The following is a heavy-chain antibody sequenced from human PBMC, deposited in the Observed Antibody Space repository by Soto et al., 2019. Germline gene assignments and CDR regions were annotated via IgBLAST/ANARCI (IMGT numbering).Heavy chain of an antibody. CDR1: GGSFSGYY. V-gene: IGHV4-34*01. CDR3: ARDYGYSYAFDI. J-gene: IGHJ3*02. D-gene: IGHD5-18*01. CDR2: INHSGST. Sequence: SETLSLTCAVYGGSFSGYYWSWIRQPPGKGLEWIGEINHSGSTNYNPSLKSRVTISVDTSKNQFSLKLSSVTAADTAVYYCARDYGYSYAFDIWGQGTMVTVSS.